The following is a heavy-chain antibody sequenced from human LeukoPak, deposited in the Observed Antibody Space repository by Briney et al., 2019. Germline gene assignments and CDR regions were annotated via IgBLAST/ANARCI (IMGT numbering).Heavy chain of an antibody. Sequence: SETLSLTCAVSGGSISSGGYSWSWIRQPPGKGLEWIGYIYHSGSTYYNPSLKSRVTISVDRSKNQFSLKLSSVTAADTALYYCAKDMGAFPAYFDYWGQGTLVTVSS. CDR3: AKDMGAFPAYFDY. CDR1: GGSISSGGYS. J-gene: IGHJ4*02. D-gene: IGHD1-26*01. V-gene: IGHV4-30-2*01. CDR2: IYHSGST.